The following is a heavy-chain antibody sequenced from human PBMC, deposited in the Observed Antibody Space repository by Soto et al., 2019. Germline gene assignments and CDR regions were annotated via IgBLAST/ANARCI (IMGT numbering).Heavy chain of an antibody. CDR3: ASGFYTAPDY. J-gene: IGHJ4*02. D-gene: IGHD5-18*01. CDR2: ISYDGSNK. V-gene: IGHV3-30-3*01. Sequence: GGSLRLSCAASGFTFSSYAMHWVRQAPGKGLEWVAVISYDGSNKYYADSVKGRFTISRDNSKNTLYLQMNSLRAEDTAVYYCASGFYTAPDYWGQGTLVTVSS. CDR1: GFTFSSYA.